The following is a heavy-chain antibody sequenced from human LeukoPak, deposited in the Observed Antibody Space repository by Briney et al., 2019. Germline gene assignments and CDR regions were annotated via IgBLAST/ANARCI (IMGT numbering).Heavy chain of an antibody. CDR1: GFTFSNYG. CDR3: ARDSPPRYFDL. V-gene: IGHV3-33*01. CDR2: IWYDGSNK. J-gene: IGHJ2*01. Sequence: PGGSLRLSCAASGFTFSNYGMHWVRQAPGKGLEWVALIWYDGSNKYSADSVKGRFTISRDNSKSTLFLQLNSLRAEDTAVYYCARDSPPRYFDLWGRGTLVTVSS.